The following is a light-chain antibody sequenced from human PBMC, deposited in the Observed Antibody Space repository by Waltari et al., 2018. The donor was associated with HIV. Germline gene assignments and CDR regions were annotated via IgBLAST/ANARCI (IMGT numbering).Light chain of an antibody. CDR1: QSVSYTSNNKNY. CDR2: WAS. V-gene: IGKV4-1*01. J-gene: IGKJ1*01. CDR3: QQYYITPQT. Sequence: DIVMTQSPDSLAVSLGERATINCKSSQSVSYTSNNKNYLAWYQQKPGQPPKLLIYWASTRESGVPDRFSGSGSGTDFTRTISSLQAEDVAVYYCQQYYITPQTFGQGTKVEIK.